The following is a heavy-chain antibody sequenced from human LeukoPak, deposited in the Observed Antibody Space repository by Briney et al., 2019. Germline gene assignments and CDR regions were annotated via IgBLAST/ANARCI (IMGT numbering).Heavy chain of an antibody. CDR3: AKLTSASGAYGVDV. D-gene: IGHD3-10*01. Sequence: GGSLRLSCAASGFTVSSNYMSWVRQAPGKGLQWVSVIYSGGSTYYADSVKGRFTISRDNSKNTLYLQMNSLRAEDTAIYYCAKLTSASGAYGVDVWGQGTTVTVSS. CDR1: GFTVSSNY. J-gene: IGHJ6*02. V-gene: IGHV3-53*01. CDR2: IYSGGST.